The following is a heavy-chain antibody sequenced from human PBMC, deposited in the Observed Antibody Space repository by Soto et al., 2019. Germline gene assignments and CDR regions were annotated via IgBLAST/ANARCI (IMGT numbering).Heavy chain of an antibody. CDR2: MNPNSGNT. J-gene: IGHJ6*03. Sequence: ASVKVSCKASGYTFTSYDINWVRQGTGQGLEWMGWMNPNSGNTGYAQRFQGRVNMTRNTSISTAYMELSSLRSEDTAVYYCARGGLESPYYYGSGKYYYYYMDVWGKGTTVTVSS. CDR1: GYTFTSYD. V-gene: IGHV1-8*02. D-gene: IGHD3-10*01. CDR3: ARGGLESPYYYGSGKYYYYYMDV.